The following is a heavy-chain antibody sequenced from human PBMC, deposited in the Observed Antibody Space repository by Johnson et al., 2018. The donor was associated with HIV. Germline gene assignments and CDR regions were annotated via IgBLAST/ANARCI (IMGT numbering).Heavy chain of an antibody. V-gene: IGHV3-23*04. D-gene: IGHD6-6*01. CDR1: GFTFSSYA. J-gene: IGHJ3*02. CDR2: ISGSGGST. Sequence: VQLVESGGGLVQPGGSLRFSCAVSGFTFSSYAMSWVRQAPGKGLEWVSAISGSGGSTYYADSVKGRFTISRDNSKNTLYLQMNSLRAEDTAVYYCARVGQKLVPVPRGAFDIWGQGTMVTVSS. CDR3: ARVGQKLVPVPRGAFDI.